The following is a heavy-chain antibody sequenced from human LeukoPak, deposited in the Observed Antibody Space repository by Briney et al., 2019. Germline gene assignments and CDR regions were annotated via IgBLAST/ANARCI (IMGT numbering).Heavy chain of an antibody. CDR1: GFTFSAFA. J-gene: IGHJ6*02. V-gene: IGHV3-30*03. Sequence: GGSLRLSCAASGFTFSAFAMTWVRQAPGKGLEWVTVISYDGSHKYSADSVKGRFTMSRDISKNTVYLQMNNLRVEDTAVYYCARAAGTTTGGMDVWGQGTTVTVSS. CDR3: ARAAGTTTGGMDV. CDR2: ISYDGSHK. D-gene: IGHD1-14*01.